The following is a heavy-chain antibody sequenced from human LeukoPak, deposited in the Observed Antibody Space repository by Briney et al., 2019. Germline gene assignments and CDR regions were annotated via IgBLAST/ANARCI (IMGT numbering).Heavy chain of an antibody. J-gene: IGHJ4*02. CDR1: GFTFSSYS. D-gene: IGHD5-12*01. CDR3: ARDLPGSGYARFDY. Sequence: GGSLRLSYAASGFTFSSYSMNWVRQAPGKGLEWVSSISSSSSYIYYADSVKGRFTIPRDNAKNSLYLQMNSLRAEDTAVYYCARDLPGSGYARFDYWGQGTLVTVSS. V-gene: IGHV3-21*01. CDR2: ISSSSSYI.